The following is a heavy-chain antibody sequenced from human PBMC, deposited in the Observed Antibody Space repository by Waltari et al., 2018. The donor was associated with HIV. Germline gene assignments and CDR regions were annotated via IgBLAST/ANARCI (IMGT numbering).Heavy chain of an antibody. V-gene: IGHV4-59*01. J-gene: IGHJ5*02. CDR2: TYYSGST. D-gene: IGHD6-13*01. CDR1: GDSISSSC. Sequence: QVQLQESGPGLVKPSETLSLTCAVSGDSISSSCWSWIRQTPGKGLEWIGYTYYSGSTNYNPSPRNRVTISLDTSKNQFSLKMTSVTVADTALYYCARGGLIAAAGGGERRLDPWGQGTLVTVSS. CDR3: ARGGLIAAAGGGERRLDP.